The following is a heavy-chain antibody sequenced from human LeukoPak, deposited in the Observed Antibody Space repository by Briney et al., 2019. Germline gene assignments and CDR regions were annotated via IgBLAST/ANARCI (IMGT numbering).Heavy chain of an antibody. CDR2: IVVGSGNT. V-gene: IGHV1-58*02. Sequence: SVKVSCKASRFTFISSGMQWVRQARGQRLEWIGWIVVGSGNTNYAQKFQERVTITRDMSTSTAYMELRSLRSEDTAVYYCAAPRRGPHTLMDPRDAFDIWGQGTMVTVSS. J-gene: IGHJ3*02. D-gene: IGHD5-18*01. CDR1: RFTFISSG. CDR3: AAPRRGPHTLMDPRDAFDI.